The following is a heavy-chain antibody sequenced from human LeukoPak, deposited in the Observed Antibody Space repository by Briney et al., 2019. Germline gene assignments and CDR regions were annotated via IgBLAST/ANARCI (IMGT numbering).Heavy chain of an antibody. CDR3: VRGVGSGSYYFDY. V-gene: IGHV1-18*01. D-gene: IGHD3-10*01. CDR2: ISAYNGNT. Sequence: ASVKVSCNSPGYTFTSYGISWVRQAPGQRLEWMGWISAYNGNTNYAQTLQGRVTMTTDTSTSTAYMELRSLRSDDTAVYYCVRGVGSGSYYFDYWGQGTLVTVSS. J-gene: IGHJ4*02. CDR1: GYTFTSYG.